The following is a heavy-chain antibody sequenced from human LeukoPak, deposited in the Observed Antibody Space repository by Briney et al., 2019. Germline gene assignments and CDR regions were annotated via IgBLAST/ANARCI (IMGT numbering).Heavy chain of an antibody. J-gene: IGHJ5*02. Sequence: PGGSLRLSCAASGFTFSSYSMNWVRQAPGKGLEWVSSISSSSSYIYYADSVKGRFTNSRDNAKNSLYLQMNSLRAEDTAVYYCARDVIAVACTSWFDPWGQGTLVTVSS. CDR3: ARDVIAVACTSWFDP. V-gene: IGHV3-21*01. D-gene: IGHD6-19*01. CDR1: GFTFSSYS. CDR2: ISSSSSYI.